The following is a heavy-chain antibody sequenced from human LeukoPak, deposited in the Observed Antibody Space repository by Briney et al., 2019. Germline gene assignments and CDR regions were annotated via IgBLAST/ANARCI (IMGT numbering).Heavy chain of an antibody. J-gene: IGHJ3*02. CDR1: GFTFSSYA. V-gene: IGHV3-30-3*01. CDR2: ISYDGSNK. CDR3: ARDLGAPFKNIGDAFDI. D-gene: IGHD1-26*01. Sequence: PGGSLRLSCAASGFTFSSYAMHWVRQAPGKGLEWVAVISYDGSNKYYADSVKGRFTISRDNSKNTLYLQMNSLRAEDTAVYYCARDLGAPFKNIGDAFDIWGQGTMVTVSS.